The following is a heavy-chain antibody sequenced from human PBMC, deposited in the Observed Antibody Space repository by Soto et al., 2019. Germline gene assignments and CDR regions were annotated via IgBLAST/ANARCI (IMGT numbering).Heavy chain of an antibody. J-gene: IGHJ6*02. Sequence: SETLSLTCTVSGGSISSYYWSWIRQPPGKGLEWIGYIYYSGSTNYNPSLKSRVTISVDTSKNQFSLKLSSVTAADTAVYYCARGDVYYYYGMDVWGQGTTVTVSS. CDR2: IYYSGST. V-gene: IGHV4-59*01. D-gene: IGHD3-16*01. CDR3: ARGDVYYYYGMDV. CDR1: GGSISSYY.